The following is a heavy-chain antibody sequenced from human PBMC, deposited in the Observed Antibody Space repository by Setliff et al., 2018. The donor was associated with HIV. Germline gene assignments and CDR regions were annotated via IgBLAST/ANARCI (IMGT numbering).Heavy chain of an antibody. CDR3: AIDGLSYNILPGSIAYFHSGMDV. D-gene: IGHD3-9*01. CDR2: ISGDTGDI. V-gene: IGHV1-18*01. Sequence: GASVKVSCKASGYTISAHGVSWVRHVPGHGLEWMGWISGDTGDIKYSQRFEGRLTMTTETSTNTAYMELGSLRSDDTAVYYCAIDGLSYNILPGSIAYFHSGMDVWGQGTTVTVSS. J-gene: IGHJ6*02. CDR1: GYTISAHG.